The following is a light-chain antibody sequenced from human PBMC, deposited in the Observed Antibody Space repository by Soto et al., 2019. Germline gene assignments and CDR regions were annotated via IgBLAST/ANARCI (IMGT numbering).Light chain of an antibody. J-gene: IGLJ1*01. CDR2: EVT. CDR1: SGDVGGYDY. V-gene: IGLV2-8*01. Sequence: QSVLTLPPSASGSPGQSVTISCTGTSGDVGGYDYVSWYQQHPGKAPKLMIYEVTIRPSGVSDRFSGSKSGNTASLTVSGLQAEDEADYYCSSYTGGNPSYVFXTGTK. CDR3: SSYTGGNPSYV.